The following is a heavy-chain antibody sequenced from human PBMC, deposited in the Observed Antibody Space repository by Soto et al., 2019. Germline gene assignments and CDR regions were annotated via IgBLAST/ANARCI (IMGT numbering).Heavy chain of an antibody. D-gene: IGHD2-2*01. Sequence: SETLSLTCTFSGCSISSGGYYWSWIRQHPGKGLEWIGYIYYSGSTYYNPSLKSRVTISVDTSKNQFSLKLSSVTAADTAVYYCARDVSRGSSTGIDYWGQGTLVTVSS. CDR2: IYYSGST. CDR3: ARDVSRGSSTGIDY. J-gene: IGHJ4*02. V-gene: IGHV4-31*03. CDR1: GCSISSGGYY.